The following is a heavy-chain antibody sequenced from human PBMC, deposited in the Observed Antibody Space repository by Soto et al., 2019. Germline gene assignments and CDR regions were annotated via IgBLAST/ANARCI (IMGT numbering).Heavy chain of an antibody. CDR2: ISSSSSTI. J-gene: IGHJ3*02. V-gene: IGHV3-48*01. D-gene: IGHD4-17*01. Sequence: GSLRLSCAASGFTFSSYSMNWVRQAPGKGLEWVSYISSSSSTIYYADSVKGRFTISRDNAKNSLYLQMNSLRAEDTAVYYCARGGLGVTTDALDIWGQGTMVTVSS. CDR3: ARGGLGVTTDALDI. CDR1: GFTFSSYS.